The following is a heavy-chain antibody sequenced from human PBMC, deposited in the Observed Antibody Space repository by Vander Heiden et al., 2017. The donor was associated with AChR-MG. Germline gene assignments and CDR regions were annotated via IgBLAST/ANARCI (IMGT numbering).Heavy chain of an antibody. CDR2: IFPGDSDS. D-gene: IGHD3-10*01. J-gene: IGHJ4*02. CDR3: GRQGDYYGSGNSTFYFDY. Sequence: EVKLVQSGAEVKKPGESLKISCKGSGYRFSGYWIGWVRQVPGKGLEWMGAIFPGDSDSTYRPSFRGHVTISADKSSNTAYLHWSSLKASDTAMYYCGRQGDYYGSGNSTFYFDYWGQGTLVTVSS. CDR1: GYRFSGYW. V-gene: IGHV5-51*01.